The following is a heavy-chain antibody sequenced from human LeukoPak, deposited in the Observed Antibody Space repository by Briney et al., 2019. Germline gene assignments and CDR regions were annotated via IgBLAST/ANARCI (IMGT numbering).Heavy chain of an antibody. Sequence: SETLSLTCTVSGGSISGSSYYWGWIRQPPGKGLEWIGSIYYSGSTYYNPSLKSRVTISVDTSKNQFSLKLSSVTAADTAVYYCARDRCSSTSCYEGFDPWGQGTLVTVSS. CDR3: ARDRCSSTSCYEGFDP. V-gene: IGHV4-39*07. CDR1: GGSISGSSYY. CDR2: IYYSGST. D-gene: IGHD2-2*01. J-gene: IGHJ5*02.